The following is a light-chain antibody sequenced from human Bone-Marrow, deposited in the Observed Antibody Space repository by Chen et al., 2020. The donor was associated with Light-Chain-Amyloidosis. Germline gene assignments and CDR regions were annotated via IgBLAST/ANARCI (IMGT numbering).Light chain of an antibody. CDR1: NIGSTS. J-gene: IGLJ3*02. CDR2: DDS. Sequence: SYVLTQPSSVSVATGQTATIACGGNNIGSTSVHWYQQTPGQAPLLVVYDDSDRPSGIPERLSGSNSGNTATLTISRVEAGDEADYYCQVWDRSSDRPVFGGWTKLTVL. CDR3: QVWDRSSDRPV. V-gene: IGLV3-21*02.